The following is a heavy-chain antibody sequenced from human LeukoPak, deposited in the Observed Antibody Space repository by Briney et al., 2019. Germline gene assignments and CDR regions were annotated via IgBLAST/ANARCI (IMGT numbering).Heavy chain of an antibody. V-gene: IGHV5-51*01. Sequence: GESLKISCKGFGYSFTTYWIGWVRQLPGKGLEWMGIIFPGDSETTYSPSFQSHVTISADKSISTAYLQWTSLKASDTAMYYCARHLSQGRGGDYWGQGTLVTDSS. CDR1: GYSFTTYW. CDR2: IFPGDSET. D-gene: IGHD1-26*01. CDR3: ARHLSQGRGGDY. J-gene: IGHJ4*02.